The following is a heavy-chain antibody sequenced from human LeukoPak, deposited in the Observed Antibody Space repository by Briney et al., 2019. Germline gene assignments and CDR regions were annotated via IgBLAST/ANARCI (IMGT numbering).Heavy chain of an antibody. J-gene: IGHJ4*02. CDR2: IRSKAYGGTT. Sequence: GGSLRLSCTASGFTFGDYAMSWVRQAPGKGLEWVGFIRSKAYGGTTEYAASVKGRFTISRDDSKSIAYLQMNSLKTEDTAVYYCTRSPDFWSGYYRFDYWGQGTLVTVSS. CDR1: GFTFGDYA. CDR3: TRSPDFWSGYYRFDY. V-gene: IGHV3-49*04. D-gene: IGHD3-3*01.